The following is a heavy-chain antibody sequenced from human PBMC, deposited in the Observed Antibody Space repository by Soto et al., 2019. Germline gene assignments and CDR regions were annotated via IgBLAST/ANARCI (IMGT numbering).Heavy chain of an antibody. CDR2: IYWNDDK. J-gene: IGHJ3*02. CDR3: ASGSGSPDAFDI. D-gene: IGHD3-10*01. CDR1: GFSLSTSGVG. Sequence: SGPTLVNPTQTLTLTCTFSGFSLSTSGVGVGWIRQPPGKALEWLALIYWNDDKRYSPSLKSRLTITKDTSKNQLVLTMTKMYPVDTATYYCASGSGSPDAFDIWGKGTMVTVPS. V-gene: IGHV2-5*01.